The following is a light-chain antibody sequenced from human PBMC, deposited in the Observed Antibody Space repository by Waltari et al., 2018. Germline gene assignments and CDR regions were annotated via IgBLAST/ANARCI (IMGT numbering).Light chain of an antibody. J-gene: IGKJ1*01. CDR1: QDISNY. CDR2: GAS. V-gene: IGKV1-27*01. Sequence: DIQMTQSPSSLSASVGDRVTITCRASQDISNYLAWYQQKPGKVPKLLIYGASTLQSGVPSRFSGRGSGTEFPLTISSLQPEDVATYYCQKYNSALWTFGQGTKVEIK. CDR3: QKYNSALWT.